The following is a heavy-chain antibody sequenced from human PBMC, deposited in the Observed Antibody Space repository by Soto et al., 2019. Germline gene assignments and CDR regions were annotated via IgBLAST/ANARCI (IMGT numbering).Heavy chain of an antibody. J-gene: IGHJ6*02. Sequence: QVQLVQSGAEVQKPGSSVKVSCKASGGTFSSYAISWVRQAPGQGLEWMGGIIPIFGTANYAQKFQGRVTITADESTSTAYMELSSLRSEDTAVYYCARGWGYYGSGSYYDPYYYYGMDVWGQGTTVTVSS. CDR3: ARGWGYYGSGSYYDPYYYYGMDV. V-gene: IGHV1-69*01. CDR1: GGTFSSYA. D-gene: IGHD3-10*01. CDR2: IIPIFGTA.